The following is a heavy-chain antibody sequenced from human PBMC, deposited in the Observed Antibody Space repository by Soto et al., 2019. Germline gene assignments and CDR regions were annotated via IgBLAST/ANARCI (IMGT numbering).Heavy chain of an antibody. J-gene: IGHJ6*03. CDR2: INHSGST. CDR1: GGSISSSNW. D-gene: IGHD2-2*01. Sequence: SETLSLTCAVSGGSISSSNWWSWVRQPPGKGLEWIGEINHSGSTNYNPSLKSRVTISVDTSKNQFSLKLSSVTAADTAVYYCARGIRYGPLGGRTSCLCYMDVWGKGTTVTVSS. V-gene: IGHV4-4*02. CDR3: ARGIRYGPLGGRTSCLCYMDV.